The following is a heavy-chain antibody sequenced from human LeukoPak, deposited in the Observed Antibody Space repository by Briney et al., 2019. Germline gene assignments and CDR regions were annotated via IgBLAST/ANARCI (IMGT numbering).Heavy chain of an antibody. J-gene: IGHJ4*02. CDR3: ASPGTAMDPYYFDY. CDR1: GYTFTGYY. CDR2: INPNSGGT. V-gene: IGHV1-2*02. Sequence: ASVKVSCKASGYTFTGYYMHWVRQAPGHELEWMGWINPNSGGTNYAQKFQGRVTMTRDTTISTAYMELSRLRSDDTAVYYCASPGTAMDPYYFDYWGQGTLVTVSS. D-gene: IGHD5-18*01.